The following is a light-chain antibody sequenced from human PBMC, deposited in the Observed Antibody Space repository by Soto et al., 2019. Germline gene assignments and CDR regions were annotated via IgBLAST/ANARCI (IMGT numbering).Light chain of an antibody. Sequence: EIVMTQSPATLSVSPGGSATLSCRASQHVSSNFAWYRQKPGQAPTLVIYRASTRATGIPARFSGSGSGTEFTLTISSLQSEDFAVYYGQQYNNWPYTFGQGTKLEIK. V-gene: IGKV3-15*01. J-gene: IGKJ2*01. CDR1: QHVSSN. CDR3: QQYNNWPYT. CDR2: RAS.